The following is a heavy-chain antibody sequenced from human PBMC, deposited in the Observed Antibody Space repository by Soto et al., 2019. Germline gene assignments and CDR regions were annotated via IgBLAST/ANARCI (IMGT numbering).Heavy chain of an antibody. CDR2: MNPNSGNT. J-gene: IGHJ5*01. CDR3: TRAYGAETFDF. V-gene: IGHV1-8*02. CDR1: GYTFNNYD. D-gene: IGHD3-10*01. Sequence: PSVKVSCKASGYTFNNYDIHWVRQAPGHGLEWMGWMNPNSGNTGYAQNFRGRVTMTQNTAIGTAYMELSSLRSDDTATYYCTRAYGAETFDFWGQGTRVTVS.